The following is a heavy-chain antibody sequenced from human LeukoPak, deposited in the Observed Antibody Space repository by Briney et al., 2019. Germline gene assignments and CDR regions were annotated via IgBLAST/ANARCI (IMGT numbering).Heavy chain of an antibody. CDR1: GGTFSSYA. CDR2: ISGSGGST. D-gene: IGHD3-22*01. CDR3: AKDTVDSSGYLWFY. V-gene: IGHV3-23*01. Sequence: SCKASGGTFSSYAMSWVRQAPGKGLEWVSAISGSGGSTYYADSVKGRFTISRDNSKNTLYLQMNSLRAEDTAVYYCAKDTVDSSGYLWFYWGQGTLVTVSS. J-gene: IGHJ4*02.